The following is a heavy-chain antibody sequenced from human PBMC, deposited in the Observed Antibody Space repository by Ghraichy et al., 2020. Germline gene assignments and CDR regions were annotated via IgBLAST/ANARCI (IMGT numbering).Heavy chain of an antibody. Sequence: SGPTLVKPTQTLTLTCTFSGFSLSTYGVGVGWIRQPPGKALEWLVLIYWDDDERYRPSLKNRVTITKDTSKNQVVLTMTNMDPVDTATYFCARGLGGGNSCYFDYWGQGTLVTVSS. CDR3: ARGLGGGNSCYFDY. V-gene: IGHV2-5*02. CDR1: GFSLSTYGVG. CDR2: IYWDDDE. J-gene: IGHJ4*02. D-gene: IGHD4-23*01.